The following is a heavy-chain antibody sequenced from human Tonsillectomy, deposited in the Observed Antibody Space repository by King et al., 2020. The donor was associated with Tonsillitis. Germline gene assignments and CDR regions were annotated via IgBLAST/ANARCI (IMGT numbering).Heavy chain of an antibody. V-gene: IGHV3-30-3*01. D-gene: IGHD6-13*01. CDR2: ISYDGSNK. J-gene: IGHJ4*02. CDR3: ARAESSSWYAPLDN. CDR1: GFTFSSHA. Sequence: VQLVESGGGVVQPGRSLRLSCAASGFTFSSHAMHWVRQAPGKGLEWGAVISYDGSNKDYADSVKGRFTISRDNSKNTLYLQMNSLRADDTAVYYCARAESSSWYAPLDNWGQGTLVTVSS.